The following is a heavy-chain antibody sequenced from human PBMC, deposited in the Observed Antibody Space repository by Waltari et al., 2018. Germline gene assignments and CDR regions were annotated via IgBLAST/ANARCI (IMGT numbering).Heavy chain of an antibody. CDR2: IKQDGSEK. CDR3: ARVYRSGSYLHAFDI. D-gene: IGHD3-10*01. CDR1: GFTFSSYW. V-gene: IGHV3-7*01. Sequence: EVQLVESGGGLVQPGGSLRLSCAASGFTFSSYWMSWVRQAPGKGLEWVANIKQDGSEKYYVDSVKGRFTISRDNAKNSLYLQMNSLRAEDTAVYYCARVYRSGSYLHAFDIWGQGTMVTVSS. J-gene: IGHJ3*02.